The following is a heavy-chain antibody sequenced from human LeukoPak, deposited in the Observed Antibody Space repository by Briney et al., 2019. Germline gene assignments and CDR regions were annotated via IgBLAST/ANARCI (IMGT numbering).Heavy chain of an antibody. V-gene: IGHV3-7*01. Sequence: GGSLRLSCAASGFTFTHSWMSWVRQAPGKGLEWVANIKQDGSEKYYVDSVEGRFTISRDNAKSSVSLQMNSLRGEDTAVYYCARALGSSSADYWGQGTLVTVSS. CDR1: GFTFTHSW. J-gene: IGHJ4*02. CDR2: IKQDGSEK. CDR3: ARALGSSSADY. D-gene: IGHD6-6*01.